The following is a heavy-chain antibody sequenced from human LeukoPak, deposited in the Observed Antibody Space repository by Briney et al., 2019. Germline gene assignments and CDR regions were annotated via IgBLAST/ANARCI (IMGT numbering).Heavy chain of an antibody. V-gene: IGHV1-2*02. CDR3: ARVGDYVRVYYYYGMDV. D-gene: IGHD4-17*01. Sequence: GASVKVSCKASGYTFTGYYMHWVRQAPGQGLEWMGWINPNSGGTNYAQKFQGRVTMTRDTSISTAYMELSRLGSDDTAVYYCARVGDYVRVYYYYGMDVWGQGTTVTVSS. CDR2: INPNSGGT. J-gene: IGHJ6*02. CDR1: GYTFTGYY.